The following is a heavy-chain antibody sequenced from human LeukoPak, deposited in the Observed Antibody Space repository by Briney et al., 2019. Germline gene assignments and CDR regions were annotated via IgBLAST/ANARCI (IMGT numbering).Heavy chain of an antibody. CDR3: ARGTFPMATFDY. D-gene: IGHD5-24*01. CDR1: GYTFTSYD. V-gene: IGHV1-2*02. CDR2: INPNSGGT. J-gene: IGHJ4*02. Sequence: ASVKVSCKASGYTFTSYDINWVRQAPGQGLEWMGWINPNSGGTNYAQKFQGRVTMTRDTSISTAYMELSRLRSDDTAVYYCARGTFPMATFDYWGQGTLVTVSS.